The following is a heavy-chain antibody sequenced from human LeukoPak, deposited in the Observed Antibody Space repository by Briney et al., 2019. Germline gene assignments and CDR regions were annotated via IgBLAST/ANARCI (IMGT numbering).Heavy chain of an antibody. V-gene: IGHV4-30-4*08. D-gene: IGHD2-2*01. CDR3: ARSRRYQLLRHAFDI. CDR2: IYYSGST. Sequence: SETLSLTCTVSGGSISSGDYYWSWIRQPPGKGLEWIGYIYYSGSTYYNPSLKSRVTISVDTSKNQFSLKLSSVTAADTAVYYCARSRRYQLLRHAFDIWGQGTMVTVSS. CDR1: GGSISSGDYY. J-gene: IGHJ3*02.